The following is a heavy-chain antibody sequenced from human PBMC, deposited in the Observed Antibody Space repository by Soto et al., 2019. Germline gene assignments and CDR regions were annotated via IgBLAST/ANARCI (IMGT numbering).Heavy chain of an antibody. CDR3: AREGRGKKAGYNGLVSLGY. CDR2: IIPIFNST. J-gene: IGHJ4*02. CDR1: GSRFSNYV. Sequence: QVQLVQSGAEVKTPGSSLKVSCKVSGSRFSNYVISWVRQAPGHGLEWLGRIIPIFNSTKYAQNFKGRVTMPDDKSTSTASLELSSLRTDDTAVYYCAREGRGKKAGYNGLVSLGYWGQGTLVTVSS. V-gene: IGHV1-69*06. D-gene: IGHD2-2*02.